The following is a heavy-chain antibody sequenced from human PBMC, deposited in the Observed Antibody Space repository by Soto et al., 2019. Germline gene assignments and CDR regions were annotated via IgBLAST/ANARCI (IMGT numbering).Heavy chain of an antibody. D-gene: IGHD2-21*02. CDR1: GFTFSDHA. J-gene: IGHJ2*01. Sequence: QVQLVESGGGVVQPGRSLRLSCAASGFTFSDHAMHWVRQAPGKGLEWVAVVSYDGSNKYYADSVKGRFTISRDNSKTTLFLQMNSLRPEDRAVYYCARGTYCGGDCFPGHVSKWYFDLWGRGTLVIVSS. V-gene: IGHV3-30-3*01. CDR3: ARGTYCGGDCFPGHVSKWYFDL. CDR2: VSYDGSNK.